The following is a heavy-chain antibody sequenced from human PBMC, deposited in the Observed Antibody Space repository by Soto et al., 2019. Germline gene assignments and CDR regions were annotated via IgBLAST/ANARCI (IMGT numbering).Heavy chain of an antibody. Sequence: SETLSLTCTVSGASVSSYYWSWIRQPPGKGLEWLGYIIYTGNTNYNPSLQSRVTMSVDTSKNQVSLKLSAVTAADTAVYFCARAAYGSGSYCAPYYYYAMDVWGQGTTVTVSS. V-gene: IGHV4-59*02. CDR2: IIYTGNT. CDR3: ARAAYGSGSYCAPYYYYAMDV. J-gene: IGHJ6*02. D-gene: IGHD3-10*01. CDR1: GASVSSYY.